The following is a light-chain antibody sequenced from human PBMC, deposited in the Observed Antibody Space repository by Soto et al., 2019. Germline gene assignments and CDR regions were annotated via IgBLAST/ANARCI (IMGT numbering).Light chain of an antibody. CDR1: QSVTSTY. CDR3: QQYEAVVT. J-gene: IGKJ1*01. V-gene: IGKV3-20*01. CDR2: GAS. Sequence: TQSPGTLSLSPGERATLSCRASQSVTSTYFAWYQQKPGQAPRLLIYGASSRATGIPDRFSGRGSGTDFTLTISRLEPEDVAVYYCQQYEAVVTFGQGTKVDIK.